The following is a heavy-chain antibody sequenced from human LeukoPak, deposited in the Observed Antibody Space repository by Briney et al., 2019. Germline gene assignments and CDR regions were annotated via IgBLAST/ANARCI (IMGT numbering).Heavy chain of an antibody. CDR3: AREPRPYNAWFDY. V-gene: IGHV4-34*01. CDR2: INHSGST. J-gene: IGHJ4*02. CDR1: GGSFSGYY. D-gene: IGHD5-24*01. Sequence: SETLSLTCAVYGGSFSGYYWSWIRQPPGKGLEWTGEINHSGSTNYNPSLESRVTISVDTSKNQFSLKLSSVTAADTAVYYCAREPRPYNAWFDYWGQGTLVTVSS.